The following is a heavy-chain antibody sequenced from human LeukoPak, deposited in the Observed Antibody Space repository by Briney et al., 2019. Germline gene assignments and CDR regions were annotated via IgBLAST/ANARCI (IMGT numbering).Heavy chain of an antibody. V-gene: IGHV4-39*01. J-gene: IGHJ4*02. CDR3: ARHYEPSMILWFGEFDY. CDR2: VYYSGST. Sequence: SETLSLTCTVSGGSISSSSYYWGWIRQPPGKGLEWIGSVYYSGSTYYNPSLKSRVTISVDTSKNQFSLKLSSVTAADTAVYYCARHYEPSMILWFGEFDYWGQGTLVTVSS. D-gene: IGHD3-10*01. CDR1: GGSISSSSYY.